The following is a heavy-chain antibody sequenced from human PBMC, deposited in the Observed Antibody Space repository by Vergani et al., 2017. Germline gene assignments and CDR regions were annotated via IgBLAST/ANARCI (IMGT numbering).Heavy chain of an antibody. CDR3: AKDGVVVPAAATAPDAFDI. Sequence: VQLVESGGGVVQPGRSLRLSCAASGFTFSSYAMSWVRQAPGKGLEWVSAISGSGGSTYYADSVKGRFTISRDNSKNTLYLQMNSLRAEDTAVYYCAKDGVVVPAAATAPDAFDIWGQGTMVTVSS. CDR2: ISGSGGST. V-gene: IGHV3-23*04. D-gene: IGHD2-2*01. J-gene: IGHJ3*02. CDR1: GFTFSSYA.